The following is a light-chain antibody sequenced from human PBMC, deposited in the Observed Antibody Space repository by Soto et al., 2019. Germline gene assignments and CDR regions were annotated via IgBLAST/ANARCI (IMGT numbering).Light chain of an antibody. CDR1: QSISSW. J-gene: IGKJ5*01. CDR2: KAS. CDR3: QQYNSYPIT. Sequence: DIQMTQSPSPLSAFVGDRVTITCRASQSISSWLAWYQQKPGKAPKSLIYKASSLESGVPSRFSGGGSGTEFTLTISSLQPDDFATYYCQQYNSYPITFGQGTRLEIK. V-gene: IGKV1-5*03.